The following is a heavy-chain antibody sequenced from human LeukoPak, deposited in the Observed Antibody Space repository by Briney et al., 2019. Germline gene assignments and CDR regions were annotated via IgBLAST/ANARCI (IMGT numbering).Heavy chain of an antibody. CDR2: IIGSGGTT. Sequence: GGSLRLSCAASGFTFSSYWMHWVRQAPGKGLEWVSGIIGSGGTTFYADSVKGRFTISRDNSKNTLYLQMNSLRAEDTAIYCCTKKEGASAASSDMEVRGKGATVTLSS. J-gene: IGHJ6*03. V-gene: IGHV3-23*01. D-gene: IGHD4/OR15-4a*01. CDR3: TKKEGASAASSDMEV. CDR1: GFTFSSYW.